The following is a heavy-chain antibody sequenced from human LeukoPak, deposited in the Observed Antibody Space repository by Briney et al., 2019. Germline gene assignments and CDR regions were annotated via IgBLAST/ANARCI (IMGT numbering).Heavy chain of an antibody. Sequence: GASVKVSCKASGYTLTELSMHWVRQAPGKGLEWMGGFDPEDGETIYAQKFQGRVTMTEDTSTDTAYMELSSLRSEDTALYYCAKATGYDIVATIDHWGQGTLVTVSS. CDR1: GYTLTELS. CDR3: AKATGYDIVATIDH. J-gene: IGHJ4*02. D-gene: IGHD5-12*01. V-gene: IGHV1-24*01. CDR2: FDPEDGET.